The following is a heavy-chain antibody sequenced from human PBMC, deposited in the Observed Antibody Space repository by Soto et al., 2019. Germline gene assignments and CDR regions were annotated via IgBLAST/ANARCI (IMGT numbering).Heavy chain of an antibody. CDR3: ARGHTSAVTWFDP. J-gene: IGHJ5*02. CDR2: IYPSGST. CDR1: GGSISSGGYS. V-gene: IGHV4-30-2*06. Sequence: QLQLQESGSGLVKPSQTLSLTCTVSGGSISSGGYSWSWIRLSPGRGLEWIGYIYPSGSTSFNPSLRSRVPXSXDXXKNQFSLQLSSVTAADTAVYYCARGHTSAVTWFDPWGQGTLVTVSS. D-gene: IGHD5-18*01.